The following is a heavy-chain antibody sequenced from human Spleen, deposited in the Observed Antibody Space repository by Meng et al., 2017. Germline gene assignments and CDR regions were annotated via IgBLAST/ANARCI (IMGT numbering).Heavy chain of an antibody. J-gene: IGHJ4*02. CDR3: ARLRVGDFDY. V-gene: IGHV3-66*04. CDR1: GFTVSTHY. CDR2: MYSSGMA. Sequence: VQLVESGGGLVQPGGSLRLSCAASGFTVSTHYMSWVRQAPGKGLEWVSVMYSSGMAYYADSVKGRFTISRDNFRNTVHLQMNSLTAEDTAIYYCARLRVGDFDYWGPGTLVTVSS.